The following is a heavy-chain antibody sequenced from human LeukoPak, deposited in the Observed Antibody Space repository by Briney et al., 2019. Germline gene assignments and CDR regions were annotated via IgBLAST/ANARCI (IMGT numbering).Heavy chain of an antibody. CDR3: SQLDYYYYGMDV. V-gene: IGHV4-39*01. D-gene: IGHD1-1*01. CDR2: IYYSGST. CDR1: GGSISSSSYY. Sequence: SDTLSLTCAVSGGSISSSSYYWGWIRQPPGKGPEWIGSIYYSGSTYYNPSLKSRVTISVDTSKNQFSLKLSSVTAADTAVYYCSQLDYYYYGMDVWGQGTTVTVSS. J-gene: IGHJ6*02.